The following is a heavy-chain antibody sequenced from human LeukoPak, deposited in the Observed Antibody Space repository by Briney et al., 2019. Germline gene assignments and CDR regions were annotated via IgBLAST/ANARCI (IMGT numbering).Heavy chain of an antibody. CDR3: AKALGRGTNYGFGDF. V-gene: IGHV5-51*01. CDR2: IYPGDSDT. D-gene: IGHD5-18*01. J-gene: IGHJ4*02. CDR1: GYIFTTYW. Sequence: GGSLRLSCKGSGYIFTTYWVAWVRQMPGKGLEWMGMIYPGDSDTRYSPSFQGQVTISADKSISTAYLQWSSLTASDTAMYYCAKALGRGTNYGFGDFWGQGTLVTVSS.